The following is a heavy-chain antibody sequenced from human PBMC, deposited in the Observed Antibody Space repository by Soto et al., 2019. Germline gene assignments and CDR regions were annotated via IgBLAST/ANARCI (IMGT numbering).Heavy chain of an antibody. CDR2: IDSNGGT. CDR1: AYSISSSK. D-gene: IGHD3-10*01. V-gene: IGHV4-59*08. Sequence: SATLSPTCTFSAYSISSSKWRWIRQPPGRRLEWIGYIDSNGGTSYNPSLQSRVTISIDTSTKQFSLKLSSVTAADTAVYYCVRQGFGRLHGLVDVWGKGTTVT. J-gene: IGHJ6*03. CDR3: VRQGFGRLHGLVDV.